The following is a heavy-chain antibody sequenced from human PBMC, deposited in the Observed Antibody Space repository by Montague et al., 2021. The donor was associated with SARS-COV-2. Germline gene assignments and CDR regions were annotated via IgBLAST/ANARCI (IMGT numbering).Heavy chain of an antibody. CDR1: GGSISSFY. CDR2: ISDSGST. J-gene: IGHJ4*02. V-gene: IGHV4-59*08. Sequence: SETLSLTCTVSGGSISSFYWNWFRQPPEKGLEWIWYISDSGSTNYNPSLTSRVTMSVDTSKNQFFLKVNSVTVADTAVYYCARHYSATLPAVYWGQGTLVTVSS. D-gene: IGHD2-15*01. CDR3: ARHYSATLPAVY.